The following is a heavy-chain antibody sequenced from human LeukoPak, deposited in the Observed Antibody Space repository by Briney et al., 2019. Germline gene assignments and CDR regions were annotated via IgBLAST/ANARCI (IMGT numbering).Heavy chain of an antibody. CDR3: ARCIAAAGRGCYFDY. V-gene: IGHV3-20*04. Sequence: PGGSLRLSCAASGFTFDDYGMSWVRQAPGKGLEWVSGINWNGGSTGYADSVKGRFTISRDNAKNSLYLQMNSLRAEDTALYYCARCIAAAGRGCYFDYWGQGTLVTVSS. CDR1: GFTFDDYG. D-gene: IGHD6-13*01. J-gene: IGHJ4*02. CDR2: INWNGGST.